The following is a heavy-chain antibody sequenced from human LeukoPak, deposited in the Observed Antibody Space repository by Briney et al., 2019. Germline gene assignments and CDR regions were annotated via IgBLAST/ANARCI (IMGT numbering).Heavy chain of an antibody. CDR1: GGSISSYY. Sequence: KPSETLSLTCTVSGGSISSYYWSWIRQPPGKGLEWIGYIYYSGSTNYNPSLKSRVTISVDTSKNQFSLKLSSVTAADTAVYYCARDGSSSWYGDYFDYWGQGTLVTVSS. J-gene: IGHJ4*02. CDR2: IYYSGST. CDR3: ARDGSSSWYGDYFDY. V-gene: IGHV4-59*12. D-gene: IGHD6-13*01.